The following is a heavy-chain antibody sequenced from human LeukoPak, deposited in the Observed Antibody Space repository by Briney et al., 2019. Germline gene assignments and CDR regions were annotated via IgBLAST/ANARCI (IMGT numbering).Heavy chain of an antibody. Sequence: SETLSLTCTVSGGSLSSYYWSWIRQPAGKGLEGIGRIYTSGSTNYNPSLKRRVTMSVDTSKNQFSLKLSSVTAADTAVYYCARDRGAHLYYYYYMDVWGKGTTVTVSS. D-gene: IGHD3-10*01. CDR3: ARDRGAHLYYYYYMDV. V-gene: IGHV4-4*07. CDR1: GGSLSSYY. J-gene: IGHJ6*03. CDR2: IYTSGST.